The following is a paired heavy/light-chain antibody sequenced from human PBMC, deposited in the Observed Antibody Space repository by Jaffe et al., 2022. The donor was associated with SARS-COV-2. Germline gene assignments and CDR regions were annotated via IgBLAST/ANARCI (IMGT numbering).Light chain of an antibody. J-gene: IGKJ2*01. Sequence: DIQMTQSPSSLSASVGDRVTITCRASQSISSYLNWYQQKPGKAPKLLIYAASSLHSGVPSRFRGSGSGTDFTLTISSLQPEDFATYYCQQSFSTPNIFGQGTKLEMK. CDR3: QQSFSTPNI. CDR1: QSISSY. V-gene: IGKV1-39*01. CDR2: AAS.
Heavy chain of an antibody. CDR2: LLNDGSKS. D-gene: IGHD4-17*01. V-gene: IGHV3-30*18. CDR3: AKAGRDGYYAGGLPYFYFGMDV. Sequence: QVQLVESGGGVVQPGKSLRLSCAASGFSFSNYAMYWVRQAPGKGLEWVAVLLNDGSKSYYGDSVKGRLTISRDNSKNTLYLQMNSLRVEDTAVYYCAKAGRDGYYAGGLPYFYFGMDVWGQGTTVIVSS. J-gene: IGHJ6*02. CDR1: GFSFSNYA.